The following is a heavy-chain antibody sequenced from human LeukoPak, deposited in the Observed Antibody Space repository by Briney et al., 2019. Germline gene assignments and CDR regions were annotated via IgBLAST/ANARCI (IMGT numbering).Heavy chain of an antibody. Sequence: QSGGSLRLSCAASGFTVRSNYMSWVRQAPGKGLEWVSVIYSGGSTYYADSVKGRFTISRDNSKNTLYLQTNSLRAADTAVYYCARDRGGSYFDYWGQGTLVTVSS. CDR1: GFTVRSNY. J-gene: IGHJ4*02. V-gene: IGHV3-66*02. CDR3: ARDRGGSYFDY. CDR2: IYSGGST. D-gene: IGHD1-26*01.